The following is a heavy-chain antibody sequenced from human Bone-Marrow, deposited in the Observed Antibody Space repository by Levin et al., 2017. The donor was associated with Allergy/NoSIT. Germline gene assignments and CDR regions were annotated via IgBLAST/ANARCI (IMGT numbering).Heavy chain of an antibody. D-gene: IGHD3-22*01. CDR2: ISYDGFHI. J-gene: IGHJ6*02. V-gene: IGHV3-30*18. Sequence: GGSLRLSCAASEFVFSNYAMYWVRQAPGKGLEWVAVISYDGFHIHYADSVKDRFIISRDNSKKTLYLQMDSLRVGDTAVYYCAKEERRGGYYYSYYAMDVWGPGTTVSVSS. CDR3: AKEERRGGYYYSYYAMDV. CDR1: EFVFSNYA.